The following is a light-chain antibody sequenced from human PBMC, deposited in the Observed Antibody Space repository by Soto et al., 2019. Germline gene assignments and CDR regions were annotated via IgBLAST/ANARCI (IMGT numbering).Light chain of an antibody. J-gene: IGKJ2*02. CDR2: DAS. V-gene: IGKV3-15*01. CDR1: QSVDND. CDR3: QQYNNWPRT. Sequence: EIVMTQSPATLSVSPGDRATLSCRASQSVDNDLAWYQQKPGQPPRLLIYDASTRATGIPARFSGSGSGTEFTLTISSLQSEDFAVYYCQQYNNWPRTFGQGTKLQIK.